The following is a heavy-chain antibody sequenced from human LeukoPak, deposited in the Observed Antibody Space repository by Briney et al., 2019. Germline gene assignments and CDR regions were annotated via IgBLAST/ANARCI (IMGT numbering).Heavy chain of an antibody. V-gene: IGHV4-39*01. CDR2: IYYSGIT. D-gene: IGHD3-9*01. CDR1: GGSISSGNYW. J-gene: IGHJ3*02. CDR3: ARPLLTGYRCDTFDI. Sequence: PSETLSLTCTVSGGSISSGNYWWGWIRQPPGKGLEWVGSIYYSGITYYNPSLESRVTISVDTSKNQFSLKLSSVTAADTAVYYCARPLLTGYRCDTFDIRGQGTMVTVSS.